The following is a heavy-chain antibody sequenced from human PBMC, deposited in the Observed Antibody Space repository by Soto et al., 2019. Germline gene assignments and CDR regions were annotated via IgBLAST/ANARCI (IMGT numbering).Heavy chain of an antibody. D-gene: IGHD3-16*01. V-gene: IGHV4-39*01. J-gene: IGHJ6*02. CDR1: GGSISSSSYY. CDR3: ARGLRLDHYYGMDV. Sequence: SETLSLTCTVSGGSISSSSYYWGWIRQPPGKGLEWIGNIHYSGSTYYNPSLKSRVTISGDTSKNQFSLKLSSVTAADTAVYYCARGLRLDHYYGMDVWGQGTTVTVSS. CDR2: IHYSGST.